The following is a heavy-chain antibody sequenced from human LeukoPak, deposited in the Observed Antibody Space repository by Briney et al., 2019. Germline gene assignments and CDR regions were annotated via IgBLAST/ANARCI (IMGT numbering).Heavy chain of an antibody. Sequence: SVKVSCKASGGTFSSYAICWVRQAPGQGLEWMGRIIPILGIANYAQKFQGRVTITADKSTSTAYMELSSLRSEDTAVYYCARAYYDSSGYYPYYFDYWGQGTLVTVSS. D-gene: IGHD3-22*01. J-gene: IGHJ4*02. V-gene: IGHV1-69*04. CDR3: ARAYYDSSGYYPYYFDY. CDR1: GGTFSSYA. CDR2: IIPILGIA.